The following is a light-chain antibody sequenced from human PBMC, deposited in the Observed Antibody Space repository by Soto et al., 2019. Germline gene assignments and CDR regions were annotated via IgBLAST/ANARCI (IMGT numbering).Light chain of an antibody. J-gene: IGKJ1*01. CDR2: GAS. CDR3: QQYNYWPSRT. CDR1: QNINSN. Sequence: IVMTQSPDTLSMSPGERATLSCKASQNINSNLAWYQQKPGQAPRLLIFGASTRATNIPARFSGSGSGTEFTLTISSLQSEDFAVYYCQQYNYWPSRTFGQGTKVDIK. V-gene: IGKV3-15*01.